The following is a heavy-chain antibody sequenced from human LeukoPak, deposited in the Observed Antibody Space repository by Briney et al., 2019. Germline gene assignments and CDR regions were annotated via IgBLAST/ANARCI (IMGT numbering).Heavy chain of an antibody. CDR2: IIPIFGTA. V-gene: IGHV1-69*06. CDR3: ARGYCSGGSCYGAEYFQH. Sequence: SVKVSCKASGYTFTSYDINWVRQAPGQGLEWMGGIIPIFGTANYAQKFQGRVTITADKSTSTAYMELSSLRSEDTAVYYCARGYCSGGSCYGAEYFQHWGQGTLVTVSS. D-gene: IGHD2-15*01. CDR1: GYTFTSYD. J-gene: IGHJ1*01.